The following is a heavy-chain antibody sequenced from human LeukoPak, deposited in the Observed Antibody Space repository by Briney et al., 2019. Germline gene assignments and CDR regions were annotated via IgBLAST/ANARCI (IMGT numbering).Heavy chain of an antibody. J-gene: IGHJ4*02. Sequence: GGSLRLSCAASGFTFSDYYMSWIRQAPGKGLEWVSYISSSGSTIYYADSVKGRFTISRDNAKNSLYLQMNSLRAEDTAVYYCARDRLYGSGSSQPFDYWGQGTLVTVSS. CDR3: ARDRLYGSGSSQPFDY. D-gene: IGHD3-10*01. CDR2: ISSSGSTI. V-gene: IGHV3-11*01. CDR1: GFTFSDYY.